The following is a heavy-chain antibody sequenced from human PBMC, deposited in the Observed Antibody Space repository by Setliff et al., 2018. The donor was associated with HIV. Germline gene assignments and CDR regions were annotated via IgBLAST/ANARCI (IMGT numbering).Heavy chain of an antibody. V-gene: IGHV4-39*01. CDR1: GGSISNSRYY. CDR2: IFYSGSA. Sequence: SETLSLTCTVSGGSISNSRYYWSWIRQPPGKGLEWIGSIFYSGSANYNPSLRSPVAISVDTSKNQFSLKMTSMTAADTAVYYCAAFFVTPLMTQDFWGQGTLVTVSS. CDR3: AAFFVTPLMTQDF. J-gene: IGHJ4*02. D-gene: IGHD4-17*01.